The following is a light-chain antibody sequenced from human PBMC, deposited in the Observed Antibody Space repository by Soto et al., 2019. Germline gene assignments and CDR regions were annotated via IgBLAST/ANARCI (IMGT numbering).Light chain of an antibody. Sequence: ALTQPASVSGSPGQSINISCTGTSSDVGGYNYVSWYQQHPGKAPKLMIYDVSNRPSGVSNRFSGSKSGNTASLTISGLQAEDEADYYCSSYTSSSTPYVFGAGTKVTVL. CDR2: DVS. CDR3: SSYTSSSTPYV. V-gene: IGLV2-14*01. CDR1: SSDVGGYNY. J-gene: IGLJ1*01.